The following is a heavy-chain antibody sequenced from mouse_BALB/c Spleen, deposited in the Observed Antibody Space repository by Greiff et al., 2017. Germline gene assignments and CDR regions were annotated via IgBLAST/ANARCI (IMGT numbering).Heavy chain of an antibody. Sequence: EVQLVESGGGLVKPGGSLKLSCAASGFAFSSYDMSWVRQTPEKRLEWVAYISSGGGSTYYPDTVKGRFTISRDNAKNTLYLQMSSLKSEDTAMYYCARHHYCGSSPYYFDYWGQGTTLTVSS. D-gene: IGHD1-1*01. CDR3: ARHHYCGSSPYYFDY. CDR1: GFAFSSYD. V-gene: IGHV5-12-1*01. CDR2: ISSGGGST. J-gene: IGHJ2*01.